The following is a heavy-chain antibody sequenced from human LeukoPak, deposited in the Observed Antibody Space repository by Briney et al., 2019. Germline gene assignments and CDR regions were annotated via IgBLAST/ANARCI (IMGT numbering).Heavy chain of an antibody. CDR1: GGSISSGDYY. CDR3: ARGTYYSSSGSYYNLDQ. CDR2: IYYSGST. J-gene: IGHJ4*02. Sequence: PSETLSLTCTVSGGSISSGDYYWSWIRQPPGKGLEWIGYIYYSGSTYYNPSLKSRVTISVDTSKNQFSLKLSSVTAADTAVYYCARGTYYSSSGSYYNLDQWGQGTLVTVSS. D-gene: IGHD3-10*01. V-gene: IGHV4-30-4*01.